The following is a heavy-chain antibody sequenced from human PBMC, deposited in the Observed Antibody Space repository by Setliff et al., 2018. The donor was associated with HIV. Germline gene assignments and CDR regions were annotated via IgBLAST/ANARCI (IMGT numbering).Heavy chain of an antibody. CDR3: ARAQFGAFDI. Sequence: GASVKVSCKASGYSFITYGISWVRQAPGQGLEWMGWISAYIGDTKSAQTFQGRVTMTRDTSTSTVYMELSSLISEDTAVYYCARAQFGAFDIWGQGTMVTVSS. CDR1: GYSFITYG. D-gene: IGHD3-10*01. V-gene: IGHV1-18*01. CDR2: ISAYIGDT. J-gene: IGHJ3*02.